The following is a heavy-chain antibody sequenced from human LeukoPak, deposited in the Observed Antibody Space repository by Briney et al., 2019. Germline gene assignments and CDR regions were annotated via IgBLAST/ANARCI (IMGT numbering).Heavy chain of an antibody. V-gene: IGHV6-1*01. Sequence: SQTLSLTCAISGDSVSSNSAAWNWIRQSPSRGLEWLGRTYYRSKWYNDYAVSVKSRITINPDTSKNQFSLQLNSVTPEDTAVYYCARADIVVVPAAIQDHSPWGYYYYMDVWGKGTTVTVSS. CDR1: GDSVSSNSAA. J-gene: IGHJ6*03. CDR2: TYYRSKWYN. CDR3: ARADIVVVPAAIQDHSPWGYYYYMDV. D-gene: IGHD2-2*02.